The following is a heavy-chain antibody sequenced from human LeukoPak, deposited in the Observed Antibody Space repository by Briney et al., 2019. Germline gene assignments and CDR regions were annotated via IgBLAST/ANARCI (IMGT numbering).Heavy chain of an antibody. CDR3: ARRITMVRGGDAFDI. CDR2: IYYSGST. Sequence: SETLSLTCTVSGGSFSSSSYSWGWIRQPPGEGLEWIGSIYYSGSTNYNPSLKSRVTISVDTSKNQFSLKLSSVTAADTAVYYCARRITMVRGGDAFDIWGQGTMVTVSS. D-gene: IGHD3-10*01. V-gene: IGHV4-39*07. CDR1: GGSFSSSSYS. J-gene: IGHJ3*02.